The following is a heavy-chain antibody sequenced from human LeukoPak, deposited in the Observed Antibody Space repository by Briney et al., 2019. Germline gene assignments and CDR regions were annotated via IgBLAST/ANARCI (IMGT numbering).Heavy chain of an antibody. J-gene: IGHJ4*02. CDR2: ISSSGSTI. V-gene: IGHV3-48*03. CDR1: GFTFSSYE. D-gene: IGHD2-15*01. CDR3: ARDRQGFLDY. Sequence: GGSLRLSCAASGFTFSSYEMNWVRQAPGKGLEWVSYISSSGSTIYYADSVKGRFTIFRDNAKNSLYLQMNSLRAEDTAVYYCARDRQGFLDYWGQGTLVTVSS.